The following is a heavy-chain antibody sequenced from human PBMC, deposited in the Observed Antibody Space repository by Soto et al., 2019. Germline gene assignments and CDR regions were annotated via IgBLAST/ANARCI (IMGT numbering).Heavy chain of an antibody. J-gene: IGHJ4*02. CDR2: SHKGGDAT. CDR1: GFTFSSYG. D-gene: IGHD5-12*01. CDR3: VKEGGFKQPFDY. Sequence: GGSLRLSCASSGFTFSSYGMGWVRQAPGKGLDFVSASHKGGDATFYADSVKRRFTISRDNSRNTLFLQMDSLRAEDTALYYCVKEGGFKQPFDYWGQGTLVTVSS. V-gene: IGHV3-23*01.